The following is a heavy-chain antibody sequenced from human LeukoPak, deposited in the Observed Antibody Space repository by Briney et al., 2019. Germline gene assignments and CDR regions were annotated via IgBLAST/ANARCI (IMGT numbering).Heavy chain of an antibody. CDR2: ISGSSSDT. D-gene: IGHD3-22*01. CDR1: GFTFSDYY. Sequence: GGSLRLSCAASGFTFSDYYMTWIRQAPGKGLEWVSYISGSSSDTNYADFVKGRFTISRDNSKNTLYLQMNSLRAEDTAVYYCAKDRYDSSGPYYFDYWGQGTLVTVSS. V-gene: IGHV3-11*05. CDR3: AKDRYDSSGPYYFDY. J-gene: IGHJ4*02.